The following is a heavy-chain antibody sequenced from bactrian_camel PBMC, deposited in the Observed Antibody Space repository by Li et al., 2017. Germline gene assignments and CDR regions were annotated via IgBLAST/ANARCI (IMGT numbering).Heavy chain of an antibody. CDR2: ISSPVGTT. CDR3: AAGQGVGWCLDVIRVGAEADFDY. J-gene: IGHJ6*01. Sequence: HVQLVESGGGLVQPGGSLVLSCAVSGYRHCVAWFRQVPGKAREGVASISSPVGTTYYRDDSLKGRFTISRDSAKNTVYLEMYGLEPGDTAMYYCAAGQGVGWCLDVIRVGAEADFDYWGQGTQVTVS. D-gene: IGHD5*01. CDR1: GYRHC. V-gene: IGHV3S61*01.